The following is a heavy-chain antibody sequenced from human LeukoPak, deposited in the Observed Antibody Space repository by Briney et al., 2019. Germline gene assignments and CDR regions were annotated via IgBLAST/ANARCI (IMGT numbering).Heavy chain of an antibody. CDR2: IYHSGTT. V-gene: IGHV4-4*02. J-gene: IGHJ4*02. Sequence: PSGTLSLICAVSAGSISSSNWWSWVRQPPGKGLEWIGEIYHSGTTNYNPSLKRRVTISVDKSKNQFSLKLNSVTAADTAVYYCARDLATREGSFDYWGQGTLVTVSS. CDR1: AGSISSSNW. CDR3: ARDLATREGSFDY. D-gene: IGHD5-24*01.